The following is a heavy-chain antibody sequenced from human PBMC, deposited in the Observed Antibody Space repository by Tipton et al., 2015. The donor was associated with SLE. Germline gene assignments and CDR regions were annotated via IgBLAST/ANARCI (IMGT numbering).Heavy chain of an antibody. CDR1: GGSFSGYY. CDR2: INHSGST. CDR3: ATLRCGGDRDY. J-gene: IGHJ4*02. Sequence: TLSLTCAVYGGSFSGYYWSWIRQPPGKGLEWIGEINHSGSTNYNPSPKSRVTISVDTSKNQFSLKLSSVTAADTAVYYCATLRCGGDRDYWGQGTLVTVSS. D-gene: IGHD2-21*01. V-gene: IGHV4-34*01.